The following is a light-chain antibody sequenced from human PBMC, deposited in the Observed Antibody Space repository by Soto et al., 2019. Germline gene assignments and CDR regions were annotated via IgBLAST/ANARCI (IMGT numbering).Light chain of an antibody. J-gene: IGKJ1*01. CDR1: QGIRSA. CDR3: QKSYSTPWT. CDR2: AAS. V-gene: IGKV1-39*01. Sequence: ASVGDSVIITCRTSQGIRSALGWYQQKPGKVPKILIYAASTLQSGVTSGFSGSGSGTDFTLTIRSLQPEDFATYYCQKSYSTPWTVGQGTKVDIK.